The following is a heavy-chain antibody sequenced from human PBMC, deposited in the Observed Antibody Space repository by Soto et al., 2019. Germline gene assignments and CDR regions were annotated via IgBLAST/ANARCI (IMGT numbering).Heavy chain of an antibody. Sequence: SQTLSLTCVISWDSVSSKSAAWNWVRQSPSRGLEWLGRTYYRSKWNNDYAVSVKGRITVNPDTSKNQFSLQLNSVTPEDTALYFCSRQSRGGMDVWGQGTTVTVSS. J-gene: IGHJ6*02. CDR1: WDSVSSKSAA. CDR3: SRQSRGGMDV. V-gene: IGHV6-1*01. CDR2: TYYRSKWNN.